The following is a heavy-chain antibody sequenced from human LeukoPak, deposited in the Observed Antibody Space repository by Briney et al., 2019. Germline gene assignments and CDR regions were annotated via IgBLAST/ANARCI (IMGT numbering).Heavy chain of an antibody. CDR2: IYYSGST. V-gene: IGHV4-59*01. Sequence: SETLSLTCTVSGGSISSYYWSWIRQPPGEGPEWIGYIYYSGSTNYNPSLKSRVTISVDTSKNQFSLKLSSVTAADTAVYYCARDTYYYDSSGQRGFDYWGQGTLVTVSS. D-gene: IGHD3-22*01. J-gene: IGHJ4*02. CDR3: ARDTYYYDSSGQRGFDY. CDR1: GGSISSYY.